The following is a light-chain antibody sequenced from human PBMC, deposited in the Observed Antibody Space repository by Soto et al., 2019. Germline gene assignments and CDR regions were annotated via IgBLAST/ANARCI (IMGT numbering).Light chain of an antibody. J-gene: IGKJ3*01. CDR2: AAS. CDR1: QGISSY. CDR3: QQLNSYPLFT. Sequence: DIQLTQSPSSLSASVGDRVTITCRASQGISSYLAWYQQKPGKAPKLLIYAASTLQSGVPSRFSGSGSGTEFTLTISSLQPEDFATYYCQQLNSYPLFTFGPGTKVDI. V-gene: IGKV1-9*01.